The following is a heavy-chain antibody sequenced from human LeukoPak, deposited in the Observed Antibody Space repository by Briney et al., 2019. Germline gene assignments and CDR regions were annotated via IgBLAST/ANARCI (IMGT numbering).Heavy chain of an antibody. V-gene: IGHV3-15*07. Sequence: PGGSLRLSCAASGFTFSNAWMNWVRQAPGKGLEWVGRIKSKTDGGTTDYAAPVKGRFTISRDDSKNTLYLQMNSLKTEDTAVYYCTTGRSGWYPYYFDYWGQGTLVTVSS. CDR3: TTGRSGWYPYYFDY. D-gene: IGHD6-19*01. CDR2: IKSKTDGGTT. CDR1: GFTFSNAW. J-gene: IGHJ4*02.